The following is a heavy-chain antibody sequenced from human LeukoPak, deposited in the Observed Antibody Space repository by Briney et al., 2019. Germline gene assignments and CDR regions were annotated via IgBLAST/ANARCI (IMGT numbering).Heavy chain of an antibody. D-gene: IGHD3-16*01. CDR3: ARHSFIPRGRGLNWFDP. CDR2: IYYSGST. V-gene: IGHV4-59*08. CDR1: GGSISSYY. J-gene: IGHJ5*02. Sequence: SETLSLTCTVSGGSISSYYWSWIRQPPGKGLEWIGYIYYSGSTNYNPSLKSRVTISVDTSKNQFSLKLSSVTAADTAVYYCARHSFIPRGRGLNWFDPWGQGTLVTVSS.